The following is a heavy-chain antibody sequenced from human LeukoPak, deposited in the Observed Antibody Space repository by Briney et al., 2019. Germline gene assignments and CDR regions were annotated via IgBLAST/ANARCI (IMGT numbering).Heavy chain of an antibody. Sequence: GGSLRLSCAASGFTFTNAWMSWVRQAPGKGLQWVGRIKTKADGGTTDYAAPVKGRFTISRDDSKTTLYLQMNSLKTEDTAVYYCTRDQSGGYSLFDHWGQGTLVSVSS. J-gene: IGHJ4*02. D-gene: IGHD5-12*01. CDR3: TRDQSGGYSLFDH. V-gene: IGHV3-15*01. CDR1: GFTFTNAW. CDR2: IKTKADGGTT.